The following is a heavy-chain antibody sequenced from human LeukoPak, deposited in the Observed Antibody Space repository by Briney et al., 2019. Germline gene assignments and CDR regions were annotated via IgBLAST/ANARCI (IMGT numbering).Heavy chain of an antibody. Sequence: PGGSLRLSCAASGFTFSDYYMSWIRQAPGKGLEWVSYISSSGSTIYYADSVKGRFTISRDNAKNSLYLQMNSLRAEDTAVYYCAREERIYDILTGIDYWGQGTLVTVSS. CDR3: AREERIYDILTGIDY. CDR2: ISSSGSTI. V-gene: IGHV3-11*01. J-gene: IGHJ4*02. CDR1: GFTFSDYY. D-gene: IGHD3-9*01.